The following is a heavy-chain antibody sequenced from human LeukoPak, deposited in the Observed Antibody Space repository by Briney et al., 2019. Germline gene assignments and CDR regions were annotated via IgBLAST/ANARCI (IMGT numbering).Heavy chain of an antibody. Sequence: AASVMVSCKASGGTFSSYAISWVRQAPGQGLEWMGRIIPILGIANYAQKFQGRVTITADKSTSTAYMELSSLRSEDTAVYYCARDKVGATCFDYWGRGTLVTVSS. CDR3: ARDKVGATCFDY. J-gene: IGHJ4*02. CDR1: GGTFSSYA. D-gene: IGHD1-26*01. CDR2: IIPILGIA. V-gene: IGHV1-69*04.